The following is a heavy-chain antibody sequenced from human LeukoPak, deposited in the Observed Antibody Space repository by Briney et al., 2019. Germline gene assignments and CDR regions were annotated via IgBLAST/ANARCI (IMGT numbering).Heavy chain of an antibody. D-gene: IGHD6-13*01. CDR3: ARDFRRVSQQLAPFDY. J-gene: IGHJ4*02. CDR2: INPSGGST. V-gene: IGHV1-46*01. CDR1: GYTFTSYY. Sequence: ASVMVSCKASGYTFTSYYMHWVRQAPGQGLEWMGIINPSGGSTSYAQKFQGRVTMTRDMSTSTVYMELSSLRSEDTAVYYCARDFRRVSQQLAPFDYWGQGTLVTVSS.